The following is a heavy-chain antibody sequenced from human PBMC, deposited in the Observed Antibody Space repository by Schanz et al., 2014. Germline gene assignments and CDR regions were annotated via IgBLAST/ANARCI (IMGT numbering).Heavy chain of an antibody. J-gene: IGHJ3*01. CDR1: GYSFTKYG. CDR2: ISPYNGHT. D-gene: IGHD3-10*02. CDR3: ARGLDYDVETSLSSSDAFDF. Sequence: QGQLVQSGAEVKKPGASVKVSCETSGYSFTKYGINWVRQAPGQGLEWMGWISPYNGHTEYGKKFQGRFTVTTDTSTTTAYIDQSSLTSDDTAVFYCARGLDYDVETSLSSSDAFDFWGQGTKVTVSP. V-gene: IGHV1-18*01.